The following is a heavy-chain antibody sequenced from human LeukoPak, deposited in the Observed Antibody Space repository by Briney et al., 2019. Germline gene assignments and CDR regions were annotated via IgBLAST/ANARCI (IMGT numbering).Heavy chain of an antibody. CDR3: ARELNGYSSSWYDY. D-gene: IGHD6-13*01. Sequence: GGSLRLSCAASGFTFDDYAMHWVRQAPGKGLEWVSLISGDGGSTYYADSVKGRFTISRDSSKNTLYLQMNSLRAEDTAVYYCARELNGYSSSWYDYWGQGTLVTVSS. J-gene: IGHJ4*02. CDR2: ISGDGGST. V-gene: IGHV3-43*02. CDR1: GFTFDDYA.